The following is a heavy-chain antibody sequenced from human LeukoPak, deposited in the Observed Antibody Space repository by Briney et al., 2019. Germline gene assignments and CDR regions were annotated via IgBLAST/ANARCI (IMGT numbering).Heavy chain of an antibody. V-gene: IGHV3-48*01. Sequence: GGSLRLSCAASGFTFSSYNMNWVRQAPGKGLEWVSYISSSGSPIYYADSVKGQFTISRDNAKNSLYLQMNSLRAEDTAVYYCARDRGYTYGWYVDVWGKGTTVTVSS. J-gene: IGHJ6*03. CDR1: GFTFSSYN. CDR3: ARDRGYTYGWYVDV. D-gene: IGHD5-18*01. CDR2: ISSSGSPI.